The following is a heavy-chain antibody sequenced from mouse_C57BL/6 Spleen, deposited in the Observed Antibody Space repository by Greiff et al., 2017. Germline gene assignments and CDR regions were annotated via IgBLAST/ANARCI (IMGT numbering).Heavy chain of an antibody. J-gene: IGHJ3*01. CDR1: GFNIKDDY. D-gene: IGHD2-2*01. CDR3: TTRLRRAWFAY. V-gene: IGHV14-4*01. Sequence: VQLQQSGAELVRPGASVKLSCTASGFNIKDDYMHWVKQRPEQGLEWIGWLDPENGDTEYASKFQGKATITADTSSNTAYLQLSSLTSEDTAVYYCTTRLRRAWFAYWGQGTLVTVSA. CDR2: LDPENGDT.